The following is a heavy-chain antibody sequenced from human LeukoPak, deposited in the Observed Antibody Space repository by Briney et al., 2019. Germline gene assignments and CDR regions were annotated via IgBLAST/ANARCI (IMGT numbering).Heavy chain of an antibody. Sequence: ASVKVSCKASGYTFTGYYMHWVRQAPGQGLEWMGWINPNSGGTNYAQKFQGRVTMTRNTSISTAYMELSSLRSEDTAVYYCARGSRNLGYSSGWSSRFYYYYYMDVWGKGTTVTISS. D-gene: IGHD6-19*01. CDR3: ARGSRNLGYSSGWSSRFYYYYYMDV. V-gene: IGHV1-2*02. CDR1: GYTFTGYY. J-gene: IGHJ6*03. CDR2: INPNSGGT.